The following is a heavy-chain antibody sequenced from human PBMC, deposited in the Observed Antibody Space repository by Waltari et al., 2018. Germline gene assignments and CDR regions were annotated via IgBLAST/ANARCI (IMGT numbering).Heavy chain of an antibody. CDR1: GGTFSSYT. CDR3: ASSGYSSSSILY. D-gene: IGHD6-6*01. V-gene: IGHV1-69*02. Sequence: QVQLVQSGAEVKKPGSSVKVSCKASGGTFSSYTIRWVRQAPGQGLEWMGRIIPIRGIANYAQKFQGRVTITADKSTSTAYMELSSLRSEDTAVYYCASSGYSSSSILYWGQGTLVTVSS. CDR2: IIPIRGIA. J-gene: IGHJ4*02.